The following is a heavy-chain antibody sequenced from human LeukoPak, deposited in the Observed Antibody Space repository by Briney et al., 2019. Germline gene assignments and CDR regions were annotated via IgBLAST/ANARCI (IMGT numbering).Heavy chain of an antibody. J-gene: IGHJ4*02. V-gene: IGHV3-33*01. D-gene: IGHD1-26*01. CDR2: IWYDGSNK. CDR1: GFTFSSYG. CDR3: ARDVFSGSYQFDY. Sequence: GGSLRLSCAASGFTFSSYGMHWVRQAPGKGLEWVAVIWYDGSNKYYADSVKGRFTISRDNSKNTLYLQMNSLRAEDTAVYYCARDVFSGSYQFDYWGQGTLVTVSS.